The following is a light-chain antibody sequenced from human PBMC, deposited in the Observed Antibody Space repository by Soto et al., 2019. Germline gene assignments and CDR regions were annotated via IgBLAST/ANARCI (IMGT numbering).Light chain of an antibody. CDR2: DVS. CDR1: SSDVGGYNY. J-gene: IGLJ1*01. V-gene: IGLV2-14*01. Sequence: QSVLTQPASVSGSPGQSIAISCTGTSSDVGGYNYVSWYQQHPGKAPKLMIYDVSNRPSGVSDRFSGSKSGNTASLTISGLQAEDEADYSCSSYTTRSPYGFGTGTKVTVL. CDR3: SSYTTRSPYG.